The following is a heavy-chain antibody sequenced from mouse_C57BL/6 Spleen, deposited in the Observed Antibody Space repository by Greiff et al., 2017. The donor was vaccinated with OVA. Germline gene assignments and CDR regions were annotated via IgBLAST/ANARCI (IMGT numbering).Heavy chain of an antibody. J-gene: IGHJ3*01. CDR1: GYSITSGYY. D-gene: IGHD2-4*01. CDR2: ISYDGSN. V-gene: IGHV3-6*01. Sequence: DVKLQESGPGLVKPSQSLSLTCSVTGYSITSGYYWNWIRQFPGNKLEWMGYISYDGSNNYNPSLKNRISITRDTSKNQFFLKLNSVTTEDTATYYCAREGYYDYDEGAAYWGQGTLVTVSA. CDR3: AREGYYDYDEGAAY.